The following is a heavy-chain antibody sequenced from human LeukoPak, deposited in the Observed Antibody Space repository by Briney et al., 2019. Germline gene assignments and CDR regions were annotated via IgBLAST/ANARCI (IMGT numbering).Heavy chain of an antibody. CDR2: IYYSGST. J-gene: IGHJ6*03. Sequence: SETLSLTCTVSGGSISSYYWSWIRQPPGKGLEWIGYIYYSGSTNYNPSLKSRVTISVDTSKNQFSLKLSSVTAADTAVYYCARAIRGIAAREPLDYYYYMDVWGKGTTVTVSS. CDR1: GGSISSYY. CDR3: ARAIRGIAAREPLDYYYYMDV. V-gene: IGHV4-59*01. D-gene: IGHD6-6*01.